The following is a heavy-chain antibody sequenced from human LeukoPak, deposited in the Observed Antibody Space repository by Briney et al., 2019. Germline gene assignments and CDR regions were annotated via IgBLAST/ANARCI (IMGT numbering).Heavy chain of an antibody. V-gene: IGHV1-24*01. J-gene: IGHJ4*02. CDR2: FDPEDGET. D-gene: IGHD3-10*01. CDR3: ARDLRTMVRGVISDY. CDR1: GYTLTELS. Sequence: ASVKVSCKVSGYTLTELSMHWVRQAPGKGLEWMGGFDPEDGETIYAQKFQGRVTMTEDTSTDTAYMELSSLRSDDTAVYYCARDLRTMVRGVISDYWGQGTLVTVSS.